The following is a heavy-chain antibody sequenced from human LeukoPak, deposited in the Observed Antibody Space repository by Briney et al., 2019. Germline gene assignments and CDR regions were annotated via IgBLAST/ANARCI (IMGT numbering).Heavy chain of an antibody. V-gene: IGHV4-59*01. Sequence: DPSETLSLTCSVSGGSISGAYWSWIRQAPGKGLEWIGYIHYSGSTDYNPSLESRVTISIDTSKTHFSLNLTAITAADTAIYYCARTGSGRYYYAMDVWGQGTSVTVSS. CDR1: GGSISGAY. CDR3: ARTGSGRYYYAMDV. D-gene: IGHD5-12*01. CDR2: IHYSGST. J-gene: IGHJ6*02.